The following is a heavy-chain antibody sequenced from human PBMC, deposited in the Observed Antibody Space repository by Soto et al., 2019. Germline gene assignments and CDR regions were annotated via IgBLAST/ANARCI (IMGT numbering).Heavy chain of an antibody. V-gene: IGHV3-30*18. CDR1: GFTFKTHA. D-gene: IGHD1-26*01. J-gene: IGHJ6*02. CDR2: IAYDGNEK. Sequence: QVQLVESGGGVVQPGTSLRRSCAASGFTFKTHAMHWVRQAPGKGLEWMAVIAYDGNEKFYADSVKGRFTISRDNSKNALYLQINTLRNEDTAVYYCGKDVGDYVPYYYGVDVWGQGTTVTVSS. CDR3: GKDVGDYVPYYYGVDV.